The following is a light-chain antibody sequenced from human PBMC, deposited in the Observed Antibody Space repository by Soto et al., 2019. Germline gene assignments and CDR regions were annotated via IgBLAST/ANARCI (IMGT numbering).Light chain of an antibody. CDR2: DAS. Sequence: DIQMTQSAAFVSASVGDRVTITCRSSRGIASWLGWYQHKPGRAPKLLIYDASSLQSGVPSRFSGSGSGTDFTLTINSLQPEDSATYYCQQANSFPLSFGGGTKVDIK. J-gene: IGKJ4*01. V-gene: IGKV1-12*01. CDR3: QQANSFPLS. CDR1: RGIASW.